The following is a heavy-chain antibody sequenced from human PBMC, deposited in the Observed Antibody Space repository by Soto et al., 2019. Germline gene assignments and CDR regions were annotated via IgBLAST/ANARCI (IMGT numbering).Heavy chain of an antibody. D-gene: IGHD1-26*01. J-gene: IGHJ4*02. CDR1: GFTFSSYG. V-gene: IGHV3-30*18. CDR2: ISYDGSNT. CDR3: AKEGGLSGSYYISSSYYFDY. Sequence: GGSLRLSCAASGFTFSSYGMHWVRQAPCKGLEWVAIISYDGSNTYYADSVKGRFTISRDNSKNTLYLQMNSLRAEDTSVYYCAKEGGLSGSYYISSSYYFDYWGKGTLVTVST.